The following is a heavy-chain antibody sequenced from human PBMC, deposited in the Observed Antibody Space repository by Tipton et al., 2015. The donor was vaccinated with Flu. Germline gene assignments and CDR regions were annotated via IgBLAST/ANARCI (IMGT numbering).Heavy chain of an antibody. CDR3: ARPHRQFFDNAFDI. Sequence: GLVKPSETLSLTCIISGGSISSSSFYWGWIRQSPGKGLEWIGSMYYSGSTYYNPSLKSRVTISVDTSKNQFSLKLHSVTAADTAVYYCARPHRQFFDNAFDIWGQGTMVTVSS. J-gene: IGHJ3*02. CDR1: GGSISSSSFY. CDR2: MYYSGST. V-gene: IGHV4-39*07. D-gene: IGHD3-9*01.